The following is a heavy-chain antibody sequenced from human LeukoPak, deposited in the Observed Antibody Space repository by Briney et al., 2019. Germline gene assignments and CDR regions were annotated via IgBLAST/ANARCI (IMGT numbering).Heavy chain of an antibody. Sequence: SETLSLTCTVSGGSISSHYWSWIRQPPGKGLEWIEYIYYSGSTNYNPSLKSRVTISVDTSKNQFSLKLSSVTAADTAVYYCARGTTYYDFWSGYPEVPNMDVWGKGTTVTVSS. V-gene: IGHV4-59*11. CDR3: ARGTTYYDFWSGYPEVPNMDV. J-gene: IGHJ6*03. CDR2: IYYSGST. CDR1: GGSISSHY. D-gene: IGHD3-3*01.